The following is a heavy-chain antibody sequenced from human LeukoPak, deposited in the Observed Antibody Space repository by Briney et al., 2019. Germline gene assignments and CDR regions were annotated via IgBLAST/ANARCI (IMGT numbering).Heavy chain of an antibody. J-gene: IGHJ4*02. CDR1: AFTFSSHS. CDR3: AKGRIYYGSGNSPLFDY. Sequence: GGSLRLSCAASAFTFSSHSMNWVRQAPGKGLEWVSLISGDGGSTYYADSVKGRFTISRDNSKNSLYLQMNSLRTEDTALYYCAKGRIYYGSGNSPLFDYWGQGTLVTVSS. D-gene: IGHD3-10*01. V-gene: IGHV3-43*02. CDR2: ISGDGGST.